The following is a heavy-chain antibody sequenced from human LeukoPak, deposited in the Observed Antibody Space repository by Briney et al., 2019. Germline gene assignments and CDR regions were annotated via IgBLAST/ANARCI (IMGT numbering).Heavy chain of an antibody. CDR2: ISAYTGDT. V-gene: IGHV1-18*01. J-gene: IGHJ5*02. D-gene: IGHD6-6*01. Sequence: ASVKVSCKASGYTFTGYGLSWVRQAPGQGLEWMGWISAYTGDTNYARKVQGRVTLTTDTSTSTAYMELRSLRSDDTAVYYCARVDLFSAAPFDPWGQGTLVTVSS. CDR1: GYTFTGYG. CDR3: ARVDLFSAAPFDP.